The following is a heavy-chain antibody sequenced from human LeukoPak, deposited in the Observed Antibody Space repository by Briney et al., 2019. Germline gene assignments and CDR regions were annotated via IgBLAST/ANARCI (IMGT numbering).Heavy chain of an antibody. D-gene: IGHD2/OR15-2a*01. J-gene: IGHJ4*02. Sequence: PSETLSLTCTVSGGSISGGSYYRSWIRQPPGKGLEWIGYIYYSGSTKYNLSLKSRVTISVDTSKNQLSLKLSSVTAADTAVYYCARGEYGLFDYWGQGTLVTVSS. CDR2: IYYSGST. CDR3: ARGEYGLFDY. CDR1: GGSISGGSYY. V-gene: IGHV4-61*01.